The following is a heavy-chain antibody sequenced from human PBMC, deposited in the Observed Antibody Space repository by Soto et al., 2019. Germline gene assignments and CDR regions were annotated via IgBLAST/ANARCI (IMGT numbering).Heavy chain of an antibody. CDR3: ARGRYCLTGRCFPNWFDS. V-gene: IGHV4-30-4*01. CDR1: GDSISTVDYF. J-gene: IGHJ5*01. CDR2: IYKSATT. Sequence: SETLSLTCSVSGDSISTVDYFWAWIRQPPGQALEYIGYIYKSATTYYNPSFESRVAISLDTSKSQFSLNVTSVTAADTAVYLCARGRYCLTGRCFPNWFDSWGQGTLVTVSS. D-gene: IGHD2-15*01.